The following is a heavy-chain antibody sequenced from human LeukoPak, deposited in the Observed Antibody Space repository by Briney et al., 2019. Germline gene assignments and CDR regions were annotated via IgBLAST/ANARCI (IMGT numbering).Heavy chain of an antibody. D-gene: IGHD3-10*01. CDR3: AREESYYYGSGKFDY. CDR1: GFTFSSYE. CDR2: INSSVSTI. Sequence: GSLLLSCAASGFTFSSYEMNWVRPAPGKGLEGVSYINSSVSTIYYSASVKGPFTISRDNAKNSLYLQMNSLRAEDTAVYYCAREESYYYGSGKFDYWGQGTLVTVSS. J-gene: IGHJ4*02. V-gene: IGHV3-48*03.